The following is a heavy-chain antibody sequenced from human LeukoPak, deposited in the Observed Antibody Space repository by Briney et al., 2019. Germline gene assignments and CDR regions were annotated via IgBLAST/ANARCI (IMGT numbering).Heavy chain of an antibody. V-gene: IGHV1-18*01. J-gene: IGHJ4*02. Sequence: GASVKVSCKASGHTFTNYGITWVRQAPGQGLEWMGWISAYNGNTNYAQKFQGRVTMTTDTSTSTAYMELRSLRSDDTAVYYCAREPDTYRSSGWSYFDYWGQGTLVTVSS. CDR2: ISAYNGNT. D-gene: IGHD6-19*01. CDR3: AREPDTYRSSGWSYFDY. CDR1: GHTFTNYG.